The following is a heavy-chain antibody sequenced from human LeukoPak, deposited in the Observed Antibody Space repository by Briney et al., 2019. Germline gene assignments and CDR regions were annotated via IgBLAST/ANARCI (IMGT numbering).Heavy chain of an antibody. CDR3: AKDFYYYDSSGYYPNSAAFDI. CDR1: GFTFDDYG. V-gene: IGHV3-20*04. J-gene: IGHJ3*02. CDR2: FHWIANIT. D-gene: IGHD3-22*01. Sequence: PGGSLRLSCAASGFTFDDYGVSWVRQGPGKGLEWVSGFHWIANITAHRDSVKGRFSISRDNAKNSLYLQMNSLRAEDTALYYCAKDFYYYDSSGYYPNSAAFDIWGQGTMVTVSS.